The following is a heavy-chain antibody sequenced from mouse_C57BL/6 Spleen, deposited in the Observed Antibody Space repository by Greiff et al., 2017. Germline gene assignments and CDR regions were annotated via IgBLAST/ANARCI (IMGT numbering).Heavy chain of an antibody. Sequence: QVQLQQPGAGLVQPGASVKMSCKASGYPFTSYWITWVKQRPGQGLEWIGDIYPGSGSTNYNEKFKSKATLTVDTSSSTGYMLLSSLTSEDSAVYYCSRVLYCGRSYFDYWGQGTTLTVSS. CDR2: IYPGSGST. CDR1: GYPFTSYW. V-gene: IGHV1-55*01. J-gene: IGHJ2*01. D-gene: IGHD1-1*01. CDR3: SRVLYCGRSYFDY.